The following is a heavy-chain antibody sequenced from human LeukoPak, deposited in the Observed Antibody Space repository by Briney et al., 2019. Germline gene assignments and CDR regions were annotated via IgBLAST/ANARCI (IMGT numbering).Heavy chain of an antibody. CDR3: ATVYCSSTSCQTNAFDL. D-gene: IGHD2-2*01. Sequence: GASVKVSCKVSGYTLTELSMHWVPQAPGKGLEWMGGFDPEDGETIYAQKFQGRVTMTEDTSTDTAYMELSSPRSEATAVYYCATVYCSSTSCQTNAFDLWGQGTMVTVSS. V-gene: IGHV1-24*01. J-gene: IGHJ3*01. CDR2: FDPEDGET. CDR1: GYTLTELS.